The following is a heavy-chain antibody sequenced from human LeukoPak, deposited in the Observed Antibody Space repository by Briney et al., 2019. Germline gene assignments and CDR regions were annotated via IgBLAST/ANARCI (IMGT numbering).Heavy chain of an antibody. J-gene: IGHJ6*03. CDR1: GGSISSSSYY. Sequence: SETLSLTCTVSGGSISSSSYYWGWIRQPPGKGLEWIGSIYYSGSTYYNPSLKSRVTISVDTSKNQFSLKLSSVTAADTAVYYCARKIAAQFSYYYYYMDVWGKGTTVTVSS. CDR3: ARKIAAQFSYYYYYMDV. CDR2: IYYSGST. V-gene: IGHV4-39*07. D-gene: IGHD6-13*01.